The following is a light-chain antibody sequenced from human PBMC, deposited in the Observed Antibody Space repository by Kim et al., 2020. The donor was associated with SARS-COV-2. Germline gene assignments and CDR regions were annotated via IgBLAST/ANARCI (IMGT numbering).Light chain of an antibody. J-gene: IGKJ2*01. Sequence: EIVLTQSPATLSLFPGERATLSCRASQSVSTFLAWYQQKPGQAPRLLIYDASNRATGIPARFSGSVSGTDFTLTISSLEPEDFAVYYCQQRRNCYTFGQGTKLEI. V-gene: IGKV3-11*01. CDR3: QQRRNCYT. CDR2: DAS. CDR1: QSVSTF.